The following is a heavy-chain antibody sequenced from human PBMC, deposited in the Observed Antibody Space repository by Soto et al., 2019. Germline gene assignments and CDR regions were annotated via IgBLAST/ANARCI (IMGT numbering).Heavy chain of an antibody. CDR2: ISGSGGST. CDR3: ANRPRSIAVAGTTGYFQH. J-gene: IGHJ1*01. Sequence: EVQLLESGGGLVQPGGSLRLSCAASGFTFSSYAMSWVRQAPGKGLEWVSAISGSGGSTYYADSVKGRFTISRDNSKNTLYLQMNSLRAEDTAAYYCANRPRSIAVAGTTGYFQHWGQGTLVTVSS. CDR1: GFTFSSYA. V-gene: IGHV3-23*01. D-gene: IGHD6-19*01.